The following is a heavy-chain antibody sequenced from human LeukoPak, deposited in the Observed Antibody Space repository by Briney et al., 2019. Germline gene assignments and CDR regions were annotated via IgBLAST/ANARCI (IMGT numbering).Heavy chain of an antibody. CDR1: GGSFSGYY. V-gene: IGHV4-34*01. CDR3: AREGRITIFGANYYYYGMDV. D-gene: IGHD3-3*01. Sequence: PSETLSLTCAVYGGSFSGYYWSWIRQPPGKGLEWIGEINHSGSTNYNPSLKSRVTISVDTSKNQFSLKLSSMTAADTAVYYCAREGRITIFGANYYYYGMDVWGQGTTVTVSS. CDR2: INHSGST. J-gene: IGHJ6*02.